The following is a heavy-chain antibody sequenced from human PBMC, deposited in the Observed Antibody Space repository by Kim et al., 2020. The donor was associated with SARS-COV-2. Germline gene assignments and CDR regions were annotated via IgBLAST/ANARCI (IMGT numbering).Heavy chain of an antibody. V-gene: IGHV4-34*01. D-gene: IGHD2-21*02. CDR1: GGSFSGYY. J-gene: IGHJ4*02. CDR3: ARGLGMVVTAILFDY. CDR2: INHSGST. Sequence: SETLSLTCAVYGGSFSGYYWSWIRQPPGKGLEWIGEINHSGSTNYNPSLKSRVTISVDTSKNQFSLKLSSVTAADTAVYYCARGLGMVVTAILFDYWGQG.